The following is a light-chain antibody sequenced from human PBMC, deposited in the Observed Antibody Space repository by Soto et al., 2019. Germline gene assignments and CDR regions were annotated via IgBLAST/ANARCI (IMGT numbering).Light chain of an antibody. CDR1: QSINHW. Sequence: DIQMTQSPSTLSASVGDRVTITCRASQSINHWLAWYQQKPGKAPNLLIYQASNKDSGVPSRFSGSESATEFTLTVSSLQPDDFATYYCQQYNNYLRTFGQGTKVEIK. V-gene: IGKV1-5*03. CDR2: QAS. CDR3: QQYNNYLRT. J-gene: IGKJ1*01.